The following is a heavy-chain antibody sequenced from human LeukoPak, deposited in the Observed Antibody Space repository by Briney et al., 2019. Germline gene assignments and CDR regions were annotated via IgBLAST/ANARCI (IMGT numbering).Heavy chain of an antibody. CDR3: ARHRQYHADAFDV. Sequence: PSETLSLTCAVYGASFSGYYWSWIRQPPGKGLEWIGEIVHSGNTKYNPSLKSRVTISVDTSKNQFSLNLTSVTAADTAVHYCARHRQYHADAFDVWGQGTVVPVSS. D-gene: IGHD2/OR15-2a*01. CDR2: IVHSGNT. J-gene: IGHJ3*01. V-gene: IGHV4-34*12. CDR1: GASFSGYY.